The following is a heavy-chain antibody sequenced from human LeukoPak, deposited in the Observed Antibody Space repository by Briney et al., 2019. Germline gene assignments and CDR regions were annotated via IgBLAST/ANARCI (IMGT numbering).Heavy chain of an antibody. J-gene: IGHJ5*02. D-gene: IGHD6-19*01. Sequence: SVKVSCKASVGTFSSYAISWVRQAPGQRLEWMGGIIPIFGTANYAQKFQGRVTIAANESTSTDYMELSSLRSEDTAVYYCAISPSSIAVADVNWFDPWGQGTLVIVSA. CDR2: IIPIFGTA. CDR3: AISPSSIAVADVNWFDP. V-gene: IGHV1-69*13. CDR1: VGTFSSYA.